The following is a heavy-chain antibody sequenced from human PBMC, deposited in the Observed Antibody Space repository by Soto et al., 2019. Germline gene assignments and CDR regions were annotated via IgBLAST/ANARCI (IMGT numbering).Heavy chain of an antibody. CDR3: ARGEQYSGRIFDY. Sequence: SQTLSLTCALTGDSVSSNSAGWSWVRQSPSRGLEWLGRTYYRSKWYYEYAVSVRGRVTINPDTSKNQYYLQLNSVTPEDTAVYFCARGEQYSGRIFDYWGQGTLGTVS. CDR1: GDSVSSNSAG. CDR2: TYYRSKWYY. J-gene: IGHJ4*01. D-gene: IGHD1-26*01. V-gene: IGHV6-1*01.